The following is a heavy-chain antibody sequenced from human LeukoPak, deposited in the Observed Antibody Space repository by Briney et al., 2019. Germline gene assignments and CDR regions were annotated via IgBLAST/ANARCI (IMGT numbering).Heavy chain of an antibody. CDR2: ITSGGST. CDR1: GFTATNND. D-gene: IGHD2-15*01. V-gene: IGHV3-66*01. CDR3: ARDLISGPATHDS. J-gene: IGHJ4*02. Sequence: GGSLRLSCAASGFTATNNDMNWVRQAPGKGLEWVSVITSGGSTYFADSVKGRFTVSRDNSKNTLSLQMNSLSVEDTAVYYCARDLISGPATHDSWGQGALVTVSS.